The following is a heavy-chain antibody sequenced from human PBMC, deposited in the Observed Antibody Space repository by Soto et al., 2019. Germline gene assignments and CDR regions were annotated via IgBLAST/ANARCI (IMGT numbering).Heavy chain of an antibody. CDR1: GFTCSDYY. V-gene: IGHV3-11*01. D-gene: IGHD3-22*01. Sequence: QVQLVESGGGLVKPGGSLRLSCAASGFTCSDYYMSWLRQAPGKGLEWVSYISSSGSTIYYADSVKGRFTISRANAKNSLYLQMNSRSADDTTVYYCAVRRPYDYDSSGYSYYWGQGTLVTVSS. J-gene: IGHJ4*02. CDR3: AVRRPYDYDSSGYSYY. CDR2: ISSSGSTI.